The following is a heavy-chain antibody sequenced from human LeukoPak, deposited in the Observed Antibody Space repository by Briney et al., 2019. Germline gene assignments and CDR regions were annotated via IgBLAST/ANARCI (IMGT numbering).Heavy chain of an antibody. V-gene: IGHV1-2*02. Sequence: ASVKVSCKASGYTFTGYYMHWVRQAPGQGLEWMGWINPNSGGTNYAQKFQGRVTMTRDTSIGTAYMELSRLRSDDTAVYYCARAVTGLLYYMDVWGKGTTVTVSS. CDR3: ARAVTGLLYYMDV. D-gene: IGHD4-11*01. CDR2: INPNSGGT. CDR1: GYTFTGYY. J-gene: IGHJ6*03.